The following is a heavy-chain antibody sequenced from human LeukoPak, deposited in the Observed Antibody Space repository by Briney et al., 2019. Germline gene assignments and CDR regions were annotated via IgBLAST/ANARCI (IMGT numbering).Heavy chain of an antibody. J-gene: IGHJ4*02. CDR2: IYTSGST. CDR3: AREEMATMEFDY. CDR1: GGSISSGSYY. Sequence: SETLSLTCTVSGGSISSGSYYWSWIRQPAGRGLEWIGRIYTSGSTNYNPSLKSRVTISVDTSKNQFSLKLSSVTAADTAVYYCAREEMATMEFDYWGQGTLVTVSS. V-gene: IGHV4-61*02. D-gene: IGHD5-24*01.